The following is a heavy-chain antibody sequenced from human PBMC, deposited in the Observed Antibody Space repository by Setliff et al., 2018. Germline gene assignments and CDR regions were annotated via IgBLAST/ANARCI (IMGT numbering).Heavy chain of an antibody. CDR3: AREMLVVRGVNSYYYYMDV. J-gene: IGHJ6*03. V-gene: IGHV1-69*10. CDR2: IVPLLGVA. Sequence: SVKVSCKASGGTFSSNAISWVRQAPGQGLEWVGGIVPLLGVANSAKQFLGRVTITADESTNTVYMELGGLKSDDTAVYYCAREMLVVRGVNSYYYYMDVWGKGTTVTVSS. CDR1: GGTFSSNA. D-gene: IGHD3-10*02.